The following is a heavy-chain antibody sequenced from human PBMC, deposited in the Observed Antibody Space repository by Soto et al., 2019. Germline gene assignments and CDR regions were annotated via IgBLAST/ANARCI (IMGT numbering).Heavy chain of an antibody. J-gene: IGHJ4*02. CDR2: ISYDGSNK. V-gene: IGHV3-30-3*01. CDR3: ARDRVAAAGLIDY. CDR1: GFTFSNHA. D-gene: IGHD6-13*01. Sequence: PGGSLRLSCAASGFTFSNHAMHRARQAPGKGLEWVAVISYDGSNKYYADSVKGRFTISRDNSKNTLYLQMNSLRAEDTAVYYCARDRVAAAGLIDYWGQGTLVTVSS.